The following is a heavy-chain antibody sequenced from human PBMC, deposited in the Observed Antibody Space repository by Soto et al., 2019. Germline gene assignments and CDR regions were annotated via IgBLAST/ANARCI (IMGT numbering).Heavy chain of an antibody. CDR1: GYTFSKYW. J-gene: IGHJ4*02. CDR2: IYTGDSDA. CDR3: ARQGGECNTTSYX. V-gene: IGHV5-51*01. Sequence: GESLKISWKGSGYTFSKYWIGWVRQTPGKGVELMVMIYTGDSDARYSPSFEGKVTFQVEKSIKTAYLQWNSLKASDTAMYYCARQGGECNTTSYXWGQGTLVTVSX. D-gene: IGHD2-21*01.